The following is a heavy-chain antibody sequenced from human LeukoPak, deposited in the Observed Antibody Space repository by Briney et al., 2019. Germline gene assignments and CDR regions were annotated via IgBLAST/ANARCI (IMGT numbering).Heavy chain of an antibody. Sequence: LETLSLTCTVSGGSMRSNYWSLIRQPPGKGLEWIGNIYYSGSTNYNPSLKSRVTISIDPSKNQFSLKLSSVTAADTAISYCVKDNGRWFDPWGQGTLVIVSS. V-gene: IGHV4-59*01. J-gene: IGHJ5*02. D-gene: IGHD1-26*01. CDR3: VKDNGRWFDP. CDR1: GGSMRSNY. CDR2: IYYSGST.